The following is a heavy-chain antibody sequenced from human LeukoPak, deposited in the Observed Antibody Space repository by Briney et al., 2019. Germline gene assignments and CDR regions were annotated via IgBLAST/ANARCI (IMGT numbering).Heavy chain of an antibody. D-gene: IGHD3-3*01. J-gene: IGHJ5*02. CDR2: IYYSGST. V-gene: IGHV4-59*01. CDR3: ARGDYDFWSGYYRSWFDP. Sequence: SETLSLTCTVSGGSISSYYWSWIRQPPRKGLEWIGYIYYSGSTNYNPSLKSRVTISVDTSKNQFSLKLSSVTAADTAVYYCARGDYDFWSGYYRSWFDPWGQGTLVTVSS. CDR1: GGSISSYY.